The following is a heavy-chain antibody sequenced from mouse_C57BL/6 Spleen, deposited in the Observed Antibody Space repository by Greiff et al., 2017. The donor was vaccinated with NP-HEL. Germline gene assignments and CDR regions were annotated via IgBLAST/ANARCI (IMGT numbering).Heavy chain of an antibody. CDR1: GFTFSDYY. Sequence: EVKLVESEGGLVQPGSSMKLSCTASGFTFSDYYMAWVRQVPEKGLEWVANINYDGSSTYYLDSLKSRFIISRDNAKNILYLQMSSLKSEDTATYYCAREYGYEGYFDVWGTGTTVTVSS. CDR3: AREYGYEGYFDV. J-gene: IGHJ1*03. V-gene: IGHV5-16*01. CDR2: INYDGSST. D-gene: IGHD2-2*01.